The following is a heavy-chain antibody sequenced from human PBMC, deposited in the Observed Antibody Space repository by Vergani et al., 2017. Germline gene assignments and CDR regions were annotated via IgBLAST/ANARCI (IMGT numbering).Heavy chain of an antibody. Sequence: EVQLVESGGGLVKPGGSLRLSCAASGFTFSSYSMNWVRQAPGKGLEWVSSISSSSSYIYYADSVKGRFTISRDNSKNTLYLQMNSLRAEDTAVYYCAKEKGYSSSWYNFDYWGQGTLVTVSS. CDR2: ISSSSSYI. D-gene: IGHD6-13*01. CDR1: GFTFSSYS. CDR3: AKEKGYSSSWYNFDY. J-gene: IGHJ4*02. V-gene: IGHV3-21*04.